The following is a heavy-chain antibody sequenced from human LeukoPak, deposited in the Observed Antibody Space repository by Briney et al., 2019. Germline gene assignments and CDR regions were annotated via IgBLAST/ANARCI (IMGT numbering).Heavy chain of an antibody. D-gene: IGHD3-22*01. CDR2: INSNGGRT. CDR1: GFTFKKYA. CDR3: VKDLYYDNTGYYSGAFDY. V-gene: IGHV3-64D*06. J-gene: IGHJ4*02. Sequence: GGPLRLSCSASGFTFKKYAMHWVGQAPGKGLEYVSAINSNGGRTYYADSVKGRFTISRDNSKNTLFLQMSSLRVEDTAVYYCVKDLYYDNTGYYSGAFDYWGQGTLVTVSS.